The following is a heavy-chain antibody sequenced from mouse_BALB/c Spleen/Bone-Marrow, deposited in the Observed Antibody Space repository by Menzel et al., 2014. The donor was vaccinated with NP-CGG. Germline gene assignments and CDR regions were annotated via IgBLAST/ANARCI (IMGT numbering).Heavy chain of an antibody. CDR1: GYAFSSYW. CDR2: IYPGDGDT. D-gene: IGHD2-1*01. Sequence: VQRVESGAELVRPESSVKISCKASGYAFSSYWMNWVKQRPGQGLEWIGQIYPGDGDTNYSGNFKGKATLTADESSSTAYMQLSSLTSEDSAVYFCAFGNYDFDYWGQGTTLTVSS. CDR3: AFGNYDFDY. J-gene: IGHJ2*01. V-gene: IGHV1-80*01.